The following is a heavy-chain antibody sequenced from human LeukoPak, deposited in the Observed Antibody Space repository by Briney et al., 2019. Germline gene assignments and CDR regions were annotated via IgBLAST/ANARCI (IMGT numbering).Heavy chain of an antibody. Sequence: ASVKVSCKASGYTFTGYYMRWVRQAPGQGLEWMGWINPNSGGTNYAQKFQGRVTMTRDTSISTAYMELSRLRSDDTAVYYCARVGGKSYCSSTSCYHWFDPWGQGTLVTVSS. V-gene: IGHV1-2*02. CDR3: ARVGGKSYCSSTSCYHWFDP. J-gene: IGHJ5*02. D-gene: IGHD2-2*01. CDR1: GYTFTGYY. CDR2: INPNSGGT.